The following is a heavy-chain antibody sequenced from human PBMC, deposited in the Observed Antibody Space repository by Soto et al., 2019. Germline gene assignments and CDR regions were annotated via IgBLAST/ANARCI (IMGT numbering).Heavy chain of an antibody. D-gene: IGHD1-26*01. J-gene: IGHJ4*02. CDR3: ARQTGLGATNY. V-gene: IGHV3-74*01. CDR2: INTDGSAT. CDR1: GFTFSNFW. Sequence: GGSLRLSCAGSGFTFSNFWMHWVRQAPGKGLVWVARINTDGSATSHADSVKGRFTISRDNAKSTLYLQMNSLREEDSAMYYCARQTGLGATNYWGRGTLVTVSS.